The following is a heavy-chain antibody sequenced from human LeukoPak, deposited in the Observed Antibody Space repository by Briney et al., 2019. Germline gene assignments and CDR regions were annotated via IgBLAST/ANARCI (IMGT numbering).Heavy chain of an antibody. J-gene: IGHJ5*02. Sequence: GGSLRLSCAASGFTFSSYSMNWIRQAPGKGLEWVSSISSSSGYIYHADSVKGRFTISRDNAKNSLYLEMNSLRAEDTAVYYCAREYSSSLSFDPWGQGTLVTVS. CDR3: AREYSSSLSFDP. CDR1: GFTFSSYS. V-gene: IGHV3-21*01. CDR2: ISSSSGYI. D-gene: IGHD6-6*01.